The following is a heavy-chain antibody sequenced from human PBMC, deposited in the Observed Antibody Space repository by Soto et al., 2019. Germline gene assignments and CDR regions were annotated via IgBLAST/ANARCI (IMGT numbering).Heavy chain of an antibody. D-gene: IGHD2-2*02. CDR2: IYLGDSNT. CDR3: ARQGYCSNTACYSVDY. Sequence: PGESLKISCKGSGYSFTSYWIGWVRQMPGKGLEWMGIIYLGDSNTRYSPSFQGQVTISADKSISSAYLQWSSLKASDTAMYYCARQGYCSNTACYSVDYWGQGTLVTVSS. J-gene: IGHJ4*02. CDR1: GYSFTSYW. V-gene: IGHV5-51*01.